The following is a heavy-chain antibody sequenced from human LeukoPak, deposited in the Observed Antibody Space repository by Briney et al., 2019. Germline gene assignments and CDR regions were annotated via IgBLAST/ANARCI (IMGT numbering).Heavy chain of an antibody. CDR2: ISGSGGST. CDR1: GFTFSSYA. D-gene: IGHD3-3*01. J-gene: IGHJ6*02. V-gene: IGHV3-23*01. CDR3: AREGSGDDFWSGYYYYGMDV. Sequence: GGSLRLSCAASGFTFSSYAMSWVRQAPGKGLEWVSAISGSGGSTYYADSVKGRFTISRDNSKNTLYLQMNSLRAEDTAVYYCAREGSGDDFWSGYYYYGMDVWGQGTTVTVSS.